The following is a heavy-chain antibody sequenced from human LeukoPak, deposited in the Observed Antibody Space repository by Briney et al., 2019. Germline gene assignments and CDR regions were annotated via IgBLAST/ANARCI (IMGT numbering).Heavy chain of an antibody. J-gene: IGHJ4*02. CDR1: GGTFSSYT. CDR2: IIPILGIA. D-gene: IGHD2-2*01. Sequence: SVKVSCKASGGTFSSYTISWVRQAPGQGLEWMGRIIPILGIANYAQKFQGRVTITADKSTSTAYMELSSLRSEDTAVYYCACSADIVVVPAAKQWGQGTLVTVSS. V-gene: IGHV1-69*02. CDR3: ACSADIVVVPAAKQ.